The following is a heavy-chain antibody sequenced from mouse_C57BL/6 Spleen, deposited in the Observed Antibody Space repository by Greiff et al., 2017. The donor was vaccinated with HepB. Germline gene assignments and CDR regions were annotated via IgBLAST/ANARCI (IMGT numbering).Heavy chain of an antibody. CDR1: GYSFTGYF. CDR3: AREELRQGAWFAY. CDR2: INPYNGDT. J-gene: IGHJ3*01. Sequence: EVKLLESGPELVKPGDSVKISCKASGYSFTGYFMNWVMQSHGKSLEWIGRINPYNGDTFYNQKFKGKATLTVDKSSSTAHMELRSLTSEDSAVYYCAREELRQGAWFAYWGQGTLVTVSA. D-gene: IGHD2-4*01. V-gene: IGHV1-20*01.